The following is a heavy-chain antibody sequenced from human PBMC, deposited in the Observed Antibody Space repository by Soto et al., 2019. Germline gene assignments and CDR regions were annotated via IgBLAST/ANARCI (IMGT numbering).Heavy chain of an antibody. D-gene: IGHD6-6*01. CDR1: VFTFSSYA. V-gene: IGHV3-30-3*01. CDR3: AKAYSSSNTHLNWFDP. CDR2: ISHDGSNK. J-gene: IGHJ5*02. Sequence: LRLSFAASVFTFSSYAMHWVRQAPGKGLEWVAVISHDGSNKYYADSVKGRFTISGDNSKNTLYLQMNSLRAEDTAVYYCAKAYSSSNTHLNWFDPWGQGTLVTVSS.